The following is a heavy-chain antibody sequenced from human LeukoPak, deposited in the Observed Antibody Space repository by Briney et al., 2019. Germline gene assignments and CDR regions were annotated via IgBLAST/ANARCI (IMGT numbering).Heavy chain of an antibody. V-gene: IGHV3-30*04. CDR3: ARKKAAAGHPAAFDI. CDR1: GFTFSSYA. D-gene: IGHD6-13*01. Sequence: GGSLRLSCAASGFTFSSYAMHWVRQAPGKGLEWVAVISCDGSNKYYADSVKGRFTISRDNSKNTLYLQMNSLRAEDTAVYYCARKKAAAGHPAAFDIWGQGTMVTVSS. J-gene: IGHJ3*02. CDR2: ISCDGSNK.